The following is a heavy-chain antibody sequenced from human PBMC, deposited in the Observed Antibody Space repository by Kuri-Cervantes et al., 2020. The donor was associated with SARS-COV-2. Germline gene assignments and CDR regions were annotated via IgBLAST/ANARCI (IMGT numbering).Heavy chain of an antibody. V-gene: IGHV3-48*01. CDR3: AELGMGPVDY. CDR1: GFTFSSYS. J-gene: IGHJ4*02. Sequence: GESLKISCAASGFTFSSYSMNWVRQAPGKGLEWVSYISSSSSTIYYADSVEGRFTISRDNAKNSLYLQMNSLRAEDTAVYYCAELGMGPVDYWGQGTLVTASS. D-gene: IGHD7-27*01. CDR2: ISSSSSTI.